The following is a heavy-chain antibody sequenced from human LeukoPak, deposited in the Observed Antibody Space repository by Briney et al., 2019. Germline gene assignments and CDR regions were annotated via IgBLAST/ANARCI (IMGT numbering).Heavy chain of an antibody. J-gene: IGHJ4*02. D-gene: IGHD3-16*01. CDR1: GFTFSSYA. Sequence: GGSLRLSCAASGFTFSSYAMSWVRQAPGKGLEWVSAISGSGGSTWYADSVRGRFTISRDNSKNTLYLQMNSLRAEDTAVYYCAKWGKSYGLDYCGQGALVADSS. CDR2: ISGSGGST. CDR3: AKWGKSYGLDY. V-gene: IGHV3-23*01.